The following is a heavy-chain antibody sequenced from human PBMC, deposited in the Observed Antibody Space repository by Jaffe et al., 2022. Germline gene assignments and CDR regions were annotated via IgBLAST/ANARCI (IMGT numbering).Heavy chain of an antibody. D-gene: IGHD6-6*01. CDR3: ARLSAARPPRRAFGENYFDY. J-gene: IGHJ4*02. CDR1: GGSISSSSYY. V-gene: IGHV4-39*01. CDR2: IYYSGST. Sequence: QLQLQESGPGLVKPSETLSLTCTVSGGSISSSSYYWGWIRQPPGKGLEWIGSIYYSGSTYYNPSLKSRVTISVDTSKNQFSLKLSSVTAADTAVYYCARLSAARPPRRAFGENYFDYWGQGTLVTVSS.